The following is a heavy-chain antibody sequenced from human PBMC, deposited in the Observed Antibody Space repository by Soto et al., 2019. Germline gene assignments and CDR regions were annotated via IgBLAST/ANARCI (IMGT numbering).Heavy chain of an antibody. D-gene: IGHD6-6*01. Sequence: WETLSLTCAVSGYSISSSNWWGWIRQPPGKGLEWIGYIYYSGSTYYNPSLKSRVTMSVDTSKNQFSLKLSSVTAVDTAVYYCARNSGGSSYVYYYGMDVWGQGTTVTVSS. V-gene: IGHV4-28*01. J-gene: IGHJ6*02. CDR1: GYSISSSNW. CDR3: ARNSGGSSYVYYYGMDV. CDR2: IYYSGST.